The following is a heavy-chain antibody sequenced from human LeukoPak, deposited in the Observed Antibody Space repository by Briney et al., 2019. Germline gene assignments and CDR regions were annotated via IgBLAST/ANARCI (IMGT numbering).Heavy chain of an antibody. CDR1: GFTFSNAW. V-gene: IGHV3-15*01. CDR3: SKGDCSGGTCLLPHDF. CDR2: IKSKTDGETP. Sequence: GGSLRLSCAASGFTFSNAWMSWVRQAPGKGLEWVGRIKSKTDGETPVYAAPVKGRFTISRDDSRNTLYLQMTNLKTDDTAVYYCSKGDCSGGTCLLPHDFWGREPWSPSPQ. D-gene: IGHD2-15*01. J-gene: IGHJ4*02.